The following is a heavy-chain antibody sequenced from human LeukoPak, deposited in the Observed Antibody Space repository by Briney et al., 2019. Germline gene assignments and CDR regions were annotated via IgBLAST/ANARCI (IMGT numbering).Heavy chain of an antibody. Sequence: SETLSLTCAVYGGSFSSYYWSWIRQPPGKGLEWIGEINHSGSTNYNPSLKSRVTISVDTSKNQFSLKLSSVTAADTAVYYCARSRRNTVTTNGMDVWGQGTRVTVSS. CDR3: ARSRRNTVTTNGMDV. D-gene: IGHD4-11*01. J-gene: IGHJ6*02. V-gene: IGHV4-34*01. CDR1: GGSFSSYY. CDR2: INHSGST.